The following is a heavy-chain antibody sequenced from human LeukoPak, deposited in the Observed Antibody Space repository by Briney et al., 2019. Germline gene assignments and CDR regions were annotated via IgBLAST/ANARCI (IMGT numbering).Heavy chain of an antibody. CDR2: IKQDGSDK. CDR1: GFTFSNYW. V-gene: IGHV3-7*01. J-gene: IGHJ3*02. Sequence: GGSLRLSCAASGFTFSNYWMSWVRHTPGKGLEWVANIKQDGSDKYYVDSVKGRFTISRDNAKNSLYLQMNSLRAEDTAVYYCAKFCDDSSGYYFHDAFDIWGQGTMVTVSS. CDR3: AKFCDDSSGYYFHDAFDI. D-gene: IGHD3-22*01.